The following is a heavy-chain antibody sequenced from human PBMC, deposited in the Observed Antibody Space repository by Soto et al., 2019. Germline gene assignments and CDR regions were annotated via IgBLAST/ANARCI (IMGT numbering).Heavy chain of an antibody. CDR3: ARARNYDAFDI. CDR2: INPSGGST. CDR1: GYTFTNYY. Sequence: ASVKVSCKASGYTFTNYYIHWVRQAPGQGLEWLGIINPSGGSTSYAQKFQGRVTMTRDTSTSTVYMELSSLRSEDTAVYYCARARNYDAFDIWGQGTMVTVSS. J-gene: IGHJ3*02. V-gene: IGHV1-46*03. D-gene: IGHD1-7*01.